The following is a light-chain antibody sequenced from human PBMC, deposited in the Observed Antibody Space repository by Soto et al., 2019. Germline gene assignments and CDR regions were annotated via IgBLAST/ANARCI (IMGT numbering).Light chain of an antibody. J-gene: IGLJ2*01. CDR1: SSNIAYNY. CDR3: GTWDSSLNTVI. V-gene: IGLV1-51*01. Sequence: QSALTQPPSISATPGQRITISCSGSSSNIAYNYVSWYQHLPGTAPRLLIYDNNKRPSGIPDRFSGSQSGTSATLGITGLLSGDEADYYCGTWDSSLNTVIFGGGTKLTVL. CDR2: DNN.